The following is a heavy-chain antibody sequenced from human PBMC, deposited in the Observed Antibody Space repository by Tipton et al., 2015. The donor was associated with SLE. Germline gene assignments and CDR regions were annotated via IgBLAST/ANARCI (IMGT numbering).Heavy chain of an antibody. CDR2: IIPIFGTA. D-gene: IGHD3-16*01. V-gene: IGHV1-69*13. Sequence: QSGAEVKKPGASVKVSCKASGYTFTGYYMHWVRQAPGQGLEWMGGIIPIFGTANYAQKFQGRVTITADESTSTAYMELSSLRSEDPAVYYCARDYDSNWFDPWGQGTLVTVSS. J-gene: IGHJ5*02. CDR3: ARDYDSNWFDP. CDR1: GYTFTGYY.